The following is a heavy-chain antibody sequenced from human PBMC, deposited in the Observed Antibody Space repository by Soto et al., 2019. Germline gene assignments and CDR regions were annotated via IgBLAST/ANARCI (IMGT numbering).Heavy chain of an antibody. Sequence: SDSLFLSCTGSRSYGNTFHWSWVRQPAGKGLEWIGRIFPNGNTDYSPSLKSRVTLSVDTSKNQFSLKLSSVTAADTAVYYCARGVVPAEFDYWGQGTLVTASS. D-gene: IGHD2-2*01. CDR2: IFPNGNT. CDR1: RSYGNTFH. V-gene: IGHV4-4*07. CDR3: ARGVVPAEFDY. J-gene: IGHJ4*02.